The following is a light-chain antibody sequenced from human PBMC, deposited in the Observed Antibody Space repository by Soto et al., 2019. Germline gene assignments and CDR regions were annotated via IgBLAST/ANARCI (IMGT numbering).Light chain of an antibody. J-gene: IGKJ5*01. CDR3: QQYGSSPPIT. Sequence: DIVLTQSPGTLSLSPGERATLSCRASHSVSSSYLAWYQQTPGQAPRLLIYGASSRATGIPDRFSGSGSGTDFTLTISRLEPEDFAVYYCQQYGSSPPITFGQGTRLEIK. CDR1: HSVSSSY. CDR2: GAS. V-gene: IGKV3-20*01.